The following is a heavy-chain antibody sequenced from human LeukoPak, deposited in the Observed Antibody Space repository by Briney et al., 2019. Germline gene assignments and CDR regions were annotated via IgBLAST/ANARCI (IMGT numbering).Heavy chain of an antibody. CDR3: ALGTINKDFYFGMDV. V-gene: IGHV3-11*01. CDR2: ITSTGSTI. Sequence: PGGSLRLSCAASGFIFNDYHMSWIRQAPGKGLEWVSYITSTGSTIYYADSVKGRFTVSRDNAKRSLYLQIESLRDDDTAVYHCALGTINKDFYFGMDVWGQGTTVTVSS. CDR1: GFIFNDYH. D-gene: IGHD2-8*01. J-gene: IGHJ6*02.